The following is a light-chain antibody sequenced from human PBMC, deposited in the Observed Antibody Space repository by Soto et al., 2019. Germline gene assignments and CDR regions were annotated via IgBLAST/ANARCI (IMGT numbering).Light chain of an antibody. Sequence: QSALTQPASVSGSPGQSITISCTGSSSAVGSYRFVSWYQHHPGKVPKLIIYEGGERPSGVSNRFSGSEPGNTASLTISGLQAEDEADYYCGSSAPSRTFVFGTGTKLTVL. CDR1: SSAVGSYRF. CDR3: GSSAPSRTFV. J-gene: IGLJ1*01. CDR2: EGG. V-gene: IGLV2-23*01.